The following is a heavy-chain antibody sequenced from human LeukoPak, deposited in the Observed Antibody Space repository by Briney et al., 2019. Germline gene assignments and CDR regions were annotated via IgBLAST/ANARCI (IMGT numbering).Heavy chain of an antibody. CDR3: AKDYEYYFDY. CDR2: ISYDGSNK. CDR1: GFTVSSYG. D-gene: IGHD3-3*01. J-gene: IGHJ4*02. Sequence: GGSLRLSCAASGFTVSSYGMHGVRQAPGKGLEWVAVISYDGSNKYYADSVKGRFTISRDNSKNTLYLQMNSLRAEDTAVYYCAKDYEYYFDYWGQGTLVTVSS. V-gene: IGHV3-30*18.